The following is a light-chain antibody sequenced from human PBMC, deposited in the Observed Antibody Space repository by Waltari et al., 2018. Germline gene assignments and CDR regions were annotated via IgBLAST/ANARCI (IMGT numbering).Light chain of an antibody. Sequence: DIQMTQSPSSLSASVGNRVTVNFRASQGINNELSWYQQKPGKSPTLLIYAAPSLQAGVSSRFSGSGSGTDCTLTISSLQPEDVATYYCQHDYTTPYSFGQGTKVEIK. V-gene: IGKV1-27*01. CDR1: QGINNE. CDR2: AAP. J-gene: IGKJ2*03. CDR3: QHDYTTPYS.